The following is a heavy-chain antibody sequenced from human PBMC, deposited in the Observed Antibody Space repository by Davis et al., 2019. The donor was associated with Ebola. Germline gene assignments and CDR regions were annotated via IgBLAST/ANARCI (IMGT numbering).Heavy chain of an antibody. J-gene: IGHJ6*03. Sequence: GESLKISCAASGFTFSSYGMHWVRQAPGKGLEWVAVIWYDGSNKYYADSVKGRFTISRDNSKNTLYLQMNSLRAEDTAVYYCARDGGYSYGFSMDVWGKGTTVTVSS. CDR2: IWYDGSNK. D-gene: IGHD5-18*01. CDR1: GFTFSSYG. V-gene: IGHV3-33*01. CDR3: ARDGGYSYGFSMDV.